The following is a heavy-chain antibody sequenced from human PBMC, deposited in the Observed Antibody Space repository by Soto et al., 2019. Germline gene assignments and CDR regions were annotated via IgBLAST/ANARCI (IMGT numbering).Heavy chain of an antibody. CDR1: GGSISSSSYY. CDR3: AKGGSNKFDP. D-gene: IGHD6-13*01. V-gene: IGHV4-39*07. Sequence: SETLSHTCTVSGGSISSSSYYLGWIRQPPGKGLEWIGYIHYSGSTYYNPSLKSRAAISVDTSKNQFFLKVSSVTAADTAVYYCAKGGSNKFDPWGQGTLVTVS. J-gene: IGHJ5*02. CDR2: IHYSGST.